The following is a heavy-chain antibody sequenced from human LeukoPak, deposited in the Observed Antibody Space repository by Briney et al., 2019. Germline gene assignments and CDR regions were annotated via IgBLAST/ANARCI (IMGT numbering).Heavy chain of an antibody. CDR2: FYTSGST. CDR3: ARRGSKCSSTSCSDHDAFDI. Sequence: SETPSLACTVSGGSLRSYFWGWVREPPREGLEWIGGFYTSGSTNYNPSLKSRVTMSVDTSKNQFSLKLSSVTAADTAVYYCARRGSKCSSTSCSDHDAFDIWGQGTMVTVSS. V-gene: IGHV4-4*07. D-gene: IGHD2-2*01. J-gene: IGHJ3*02. CDR1: GGSLRSYF.